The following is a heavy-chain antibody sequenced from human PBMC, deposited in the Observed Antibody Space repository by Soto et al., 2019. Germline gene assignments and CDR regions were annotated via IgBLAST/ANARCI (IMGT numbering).Heavy chain of an antibody. Sequence: GGSLRLSCAASGFIFSTYSMKWVRQAPGKGLEWVSYISSSSSTIYYADSVKGRFTISRDNVKNSLYLQMNSLRAEDTAVYYSARDSLEWLLNYFDYWGQGTLVTVSS. CDR2: ISSSSSTI. D-gene: IGHD3-3*01. J-gene: IGHJ4*02. CDR1: GFIFSTYS. CDR3: ARDSLEWLLNYFDY. V-gene: IGHV3-48*01.